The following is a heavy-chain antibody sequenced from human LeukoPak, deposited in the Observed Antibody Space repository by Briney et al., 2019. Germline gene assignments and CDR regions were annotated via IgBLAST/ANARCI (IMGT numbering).Heavy chain of an antibody. D-gene: IGHD2-21*01. V-gene: IGHV4-59*12. Sequence: SETLSLTCTVSGGSISSYYWSWIRQPPGKGLEWIGYIYYSGGTNYNPSLKSRVTISVDTSKNQFSLKLSSVTAADTAVYYCARIPDYYYYYMDVWGKGTTVTVSS. CDR2: IYYSGGT. CDR3: ARIPDYYYYYMDV. J-gene: IGHJ6*03. CDR1: GGSISSYY.